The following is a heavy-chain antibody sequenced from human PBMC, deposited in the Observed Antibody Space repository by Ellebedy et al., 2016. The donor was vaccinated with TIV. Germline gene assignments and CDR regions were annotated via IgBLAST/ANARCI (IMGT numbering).Heavy chain of an antibody. D-gene: IGHD2-15*01. CDR2: INAGNGDT. CDR3: ARDQVVATISAFDV. V-gene: IGHV1-3*01. Sequence: AASVKVSCKASGYAFTCYAIHWVRQAPGQRLEWLGWINAGNGDTQYSQKFQGKVTITRDTSATTSYMELSSLRSEDTALYYCARDQVVATISAFDVWGQGTMVTVSS. CDR1: GYAFTCYA. J-gene: IGHJ3*01.